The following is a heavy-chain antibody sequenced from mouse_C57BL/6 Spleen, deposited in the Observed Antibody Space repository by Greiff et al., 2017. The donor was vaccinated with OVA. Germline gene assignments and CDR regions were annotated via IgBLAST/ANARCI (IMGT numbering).Heavy chain of an antibody. CDR3: ARDTDSRFDH. V-gene: IGHV1-54*01. Sequence: QVQLQQSGAELVRPGTSVKVSCKASGYAFTNYLIEWVKQRPGQGLEWIGVINPGSGGTNYNEKFKGKATLTADKSSSTAYMQLSSLTSEDSAVYFCARDTDSRFDHWGQGTTLTVSS. CDR2: INPGSGGT. D-gene: IGHD3-3*01. J-gene: IGHJ2*01. CDR1: GYAFTNYL.